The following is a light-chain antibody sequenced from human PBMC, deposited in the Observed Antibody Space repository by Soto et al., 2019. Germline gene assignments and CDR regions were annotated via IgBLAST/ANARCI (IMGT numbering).Light chain of an antibody. J-gene: IGKJ1*01. Sequence: EIVLTHAPGTLSLSPGERATLSCRASQSVSSSYLAWYQQKPGQAPRLLIYGASSRATGIPDRFSGSGSGTDFTLTISRLEPEDFGVYYCQQYGSSPPWTFGQGTKVEIK. CDR3: QQYGSSPPWT. CDR1: QSVSSSY. CDR2: GAS. V-gene: IGKV3-20*01.